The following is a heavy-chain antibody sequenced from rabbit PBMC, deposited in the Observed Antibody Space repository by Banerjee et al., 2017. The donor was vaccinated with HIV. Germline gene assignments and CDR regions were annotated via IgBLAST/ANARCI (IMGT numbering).Heavy chain of an antibody. CDR1: GFSFSNGYV. CDR3: ARPYGGRAGFYFDL. D-gene: IGHD2-1*01. V-gene: IGHV1S45*01. Sequence: EQLVESGGGLVQPEGSLTLTCKASGFSFSNGYVMCWVRQAPGKGLELIGCIYTSNGGDTYYASWAEGRFTISTTSSTTVTLQMTSLTAADTATYFCARPYGGRAGFYFDLWGPGTLVTVS. CDR2: IYTSNGGDT. J-gene: IGHJ4*01.